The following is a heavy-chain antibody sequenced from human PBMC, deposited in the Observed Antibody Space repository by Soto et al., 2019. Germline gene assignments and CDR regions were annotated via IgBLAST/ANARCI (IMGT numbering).Heavy chain of an antibody. Sequence: SETLSLTCTVSGGSISSGGYYWSWIRQHPGKGLEWIGYIYYSGSTYYNPPLKSRVTISVDTSKNQFSLKLSSVTAADTAVYYCARDLGDCSGGSCYSGFYYGMDVWGQGTTVTVSS. CDR2: IYYSGST. CDR3: ARDLGDCSGGSCYSGFYYGMDV. CDR1: GGSISSGGYY. J-gene: IGHJ6*02. V-gene: IGHV4-31*03. D-gene: IGHD2-15*01.